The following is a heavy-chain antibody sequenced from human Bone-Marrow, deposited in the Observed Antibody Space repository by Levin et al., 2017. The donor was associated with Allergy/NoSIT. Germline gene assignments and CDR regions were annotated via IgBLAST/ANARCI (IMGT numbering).Heavy chain of an antibody. Sequence: LGESLKISCAASGFTFSDYYMSWIRQAPGKGLEWVSYISSSGSTIYYADSVKGRFTISRDNAKNSLYLQMNSLRAEDTAVYYCARGRVGGYLDYWGQGTLVTVSS. CDR1: GFTFSDYY. CDR2: ISSSGSTI. J-gene: IGHJ4*02. V-gene: IGHV3-11*01. CDR3: ARGRVGGYLDY. D-gene: IGHD2-15*01.